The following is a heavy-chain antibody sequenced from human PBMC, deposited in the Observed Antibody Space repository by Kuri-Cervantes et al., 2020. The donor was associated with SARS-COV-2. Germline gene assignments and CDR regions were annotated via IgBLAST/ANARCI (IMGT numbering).Heavy chain of an antibody. CDR3: AREDRAAAATFDY. J-gene: IGHJ4*02. CDR1: GYTFTGYY. Sequence: ASVKVSCKASGYTFTGYYMHWVRQAPGQGLEWMGWINPNSGGTNYAQKLQGRVTMTRDTSISTAYMELSSLRSEDTAVYYCAREDRAAAATFDYWGQGTLVTVSS. D-gene: IGHD6-13*01. CDR2: INPNSGGT. V-gene: IGHV1-2*02.